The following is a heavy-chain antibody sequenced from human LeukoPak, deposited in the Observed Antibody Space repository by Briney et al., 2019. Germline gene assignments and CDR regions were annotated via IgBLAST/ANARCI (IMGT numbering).Heavy chain of an antibody. CDR2: IYPGDSDT. V-gene: IGHV5-51*01. CDR1: GYSFTSYW. CDR3: AIPGYLVGATIDY. D-gene: IGHD1-26*01. J-gene: IGHJ4*02. Sequence: GESLKISCXGSGYSFTSYWIGWVREMPGKGLEWMGIIYPGDSDTRYSPSFQGQVTISADKSISTAYLQWSSLKASDTAMYYCAIPGYLVGATIDYWGQGTLVTVSS.